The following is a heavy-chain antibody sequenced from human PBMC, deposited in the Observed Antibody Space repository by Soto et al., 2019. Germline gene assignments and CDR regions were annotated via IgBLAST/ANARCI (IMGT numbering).Heavy chain of an antibody. Sequence: QVQLVESGGGVVQPGRSLRLSCAASGFTFSSYGMHWVRQAPGKGLEWVAVISYDGSNKYYADSVKGRFTISRDNSKNTLYLQMNSLRAEDTAVYYCAKESRRYYYGSGSYPHFDYWGQGTLVTVSS. V-gene: IGHV3-30*18. CDR2: ISYDGSNK. J-gene: IGHJ4*02. CDR3: AKESRRYYYGSGSYPHFDY. CDR1: GFTFSSYG. D-gene: IGHD3-10*01.